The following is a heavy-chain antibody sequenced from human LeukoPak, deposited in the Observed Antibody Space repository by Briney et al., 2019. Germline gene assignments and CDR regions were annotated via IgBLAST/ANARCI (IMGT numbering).Heavy chain of an antibody. CDR3: ARKSSGWYGYFDL. CDR1: GFTFSTYE. D-gene: IGHD6-19*01. J-gene: IGHJ2*01. CDR2: ISTSGGTI. Sequence: GGSLRLSCAASGFTFSTYEMNWVRQAPGKGLEWVSYISTSGGTIYYADSVRGRFTISRDNAKNSLYLQMNSLRTEDTAIYYCARKSSGWYGYFDLWGRGTLVPVSS. V-gene: IGHV3-48*03.